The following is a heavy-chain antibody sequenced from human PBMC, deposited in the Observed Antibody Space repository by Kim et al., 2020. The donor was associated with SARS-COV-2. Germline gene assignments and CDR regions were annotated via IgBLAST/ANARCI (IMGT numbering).Heavy chain of an antibody. CDR3: ARDHGEVLFTVTRGNWFDP. V-gene: IGHV4-38-2*02. CDR2: IYHSGST. CDR1: GYSISSGYY. J-gene: IGHJ5*02. D-gene: IGHD4-17*01. Sequence: SETLSLTCTVSGYSISSGYYWGWIRQPPGKGLEWIGSIYHSGSTYYNPSLKSRVTISVDTSKNQFSLKLSSVTAADTAVYYCARDHGEVLFTVTRGNWFDPWGQGTLVTVSS.